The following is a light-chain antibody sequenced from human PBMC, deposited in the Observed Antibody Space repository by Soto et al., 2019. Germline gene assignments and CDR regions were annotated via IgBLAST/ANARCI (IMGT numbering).Light chain of an antibody. CDR1: QSLSSN. CDR3: QQYGSSPLT. Sequence: EIVLTQSPGTLSLSPGERATLSCRAIQSLSSNLAWYQQKPGQAPRLLIYGASSRATGIPDRFSGSGSGTDFTLTISRLAPEDFAVYYCQQYGSSPLTFGGGTKVDIK. CDR2: GAS. J-gene: IGKJ4*01. V-gene: IGKV3-20*01.